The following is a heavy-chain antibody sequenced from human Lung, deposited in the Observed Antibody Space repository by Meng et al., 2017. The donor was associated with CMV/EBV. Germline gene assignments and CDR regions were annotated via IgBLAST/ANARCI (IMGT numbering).Heavy chain of an antibody. V-gene: IGHV3-15*01. D-gene: IGHD6-19*01. Sequence: ESLKISCAASGFTFSDAWMSWVRQAPGKGLEWVGRIKSKIDGGTTDYAAPVKGRFTISRDDSRNTLYLQMNSLKTEDTAVYYCATDLRGRAVAGTYYYYGMDLWGQGXKVTVSS. J-gene: IGHJ6*02. CDR3: ATDLRGRAVAGTYYYYGMDL. CDR1: GFTFSDAW. CDR2: IKSKIDGGTT.